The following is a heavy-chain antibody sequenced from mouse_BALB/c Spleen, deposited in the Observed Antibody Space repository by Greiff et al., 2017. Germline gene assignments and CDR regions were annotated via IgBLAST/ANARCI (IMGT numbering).Heavy chain of an antibody. Sequence: DVKLQESGAELVKPGASVKLSCTASGFNIKDTYMHWVKQRPEQGLEWIGRIDPANGNTKYDPKFQGKATITADTSSNTAYLQLSSLTSEDTAVYYCARSDGYYFMDYWGQGTSVTVSS. D-gene: IGHD2-3*01. J-gene: IGHJ4*01. V-gene: IGHV14-3*02. CDR1: GFNIKDTY. CDR3: ARSDGYYFMDY. CDR2: IDPANGNT.